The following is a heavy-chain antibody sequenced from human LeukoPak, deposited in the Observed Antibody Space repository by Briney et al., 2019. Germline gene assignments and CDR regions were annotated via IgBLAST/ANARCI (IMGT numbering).Heavy chain of an antibody. D-gene: IGHD6-19*01. J-gene: IGHJ3*02. CDR3: ARDIRLVHAFDI. CDR1: GGSISSSSYY. Sequence: SETLSLACTVSGGSISSSSYYWGWIRQPPGKGLEWIGRIHYSGSTYYNPSLKSRATTSVDTSKNQFSLKLSSVTAADTAVYYCARDIRLVHAFDIWGQGTMVTVSS. V-gene: IGHV4-39*07. CDR2: IHYSGST.